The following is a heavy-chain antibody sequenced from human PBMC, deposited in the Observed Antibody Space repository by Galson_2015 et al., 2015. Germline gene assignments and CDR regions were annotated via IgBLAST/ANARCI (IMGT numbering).Heavy chain of an antibody. CDR3: AKGMTHKEFDY. CDR1: GFTFSSFA. V-gene: IGHV3-23*01. J-gene: IGHJ4*02. CDR2: ISGSGGTT. Sequence: SLRLSCAASGFTFSSFAMTWVRQAPGKGLEWVPFISGSGGTTNYADSVKGRFTISRDNSKNMLYLQMNSLRVADTAVYYCAKGMTHKEFDYWCQGTLVAVSS.